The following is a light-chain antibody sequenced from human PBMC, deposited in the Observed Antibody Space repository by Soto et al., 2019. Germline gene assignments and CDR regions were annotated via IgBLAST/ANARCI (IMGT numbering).Light chain of an antibody. CDR3: CSYAGSSTFVV. CDR2: DDS. Sequence: QSALTQPASVSGSPEQSITISCTGTSSDVGNYNLVSWYQQHPGKAPKLMIYDDSERPSGVSNRFSGSKSGNTASLTISGLQAEDEADYYCCSYAGSSTFVVFGGGTKLTVL. J-gene: IGLJ2*01. V-gene: IGLV2-23*02. CDR1: SSDVGNYNL.